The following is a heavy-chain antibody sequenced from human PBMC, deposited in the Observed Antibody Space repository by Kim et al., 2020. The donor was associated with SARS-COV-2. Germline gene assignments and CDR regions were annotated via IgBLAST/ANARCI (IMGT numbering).Heavy chain of an antibody. CDR1: GYTFTTYA. CDR3: ARGRSSSWYAHFEY. D-gene: IGHD6-13*01. Sequence: SVKVSCKASGYTFTTYAIIWVRQAPGQGLEWMGWISTYNSNTNYAQKLQGRVTMTTDTSTSTAYMELRNLRSDDTAVYYCARGRSSSWYAHFEYWGQGTLVPVSS. V-gene: IGHV1-18*01. CDR2: ISTYNSNT. J-gene: IGHJ4*02.